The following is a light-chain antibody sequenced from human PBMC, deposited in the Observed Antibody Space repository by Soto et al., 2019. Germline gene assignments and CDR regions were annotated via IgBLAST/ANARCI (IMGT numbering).Light chain of an antibody. CDR3: QQYYNRPPWT. CDR1: QSISNN. Sequence: EIVMTQSPATLSVSPGERATFSCRASQSISNNLAWYQQKPGQAPRLLIYGASTRATGIPARFSGSGSGTEFTHATSTLQSEDSAVYYCQQYYNRPPWTFGQGTKVEI. J-gene: IGKJ1*01. V-gene: IGKV3-15*01. CDR2: GAS.